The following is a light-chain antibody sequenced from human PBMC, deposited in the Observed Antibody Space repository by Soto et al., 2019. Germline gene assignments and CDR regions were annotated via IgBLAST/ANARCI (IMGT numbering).Light chain of an antibody. V-gene: IGKV3-20*01. J-gene: IGKJ2*01. CDR1: QSVSSSY. Sequence: EIVLTQSPGPLSLSPGERATLSCRASQSVSSSYLAWYQQKPGQAPRLLIYGASSRATGIPDRFSGNGSGTDFTLTISRLEPEDFAVYYCQQYGSSLYTFGQGTKLEIK. CDR3: QQYGSSLYT. CDR2: GAS.